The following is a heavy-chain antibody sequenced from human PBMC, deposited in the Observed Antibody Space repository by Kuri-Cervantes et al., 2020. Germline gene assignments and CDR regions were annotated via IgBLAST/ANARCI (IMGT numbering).Heavy chain of an antibody. V-gene: IGHV3-7*01. D-gene: IGHD3-16*01. CDR1: GFTFSSYS. CDR3: ARDSLGDDDWYFDL. J-gene: IGHJ2*01. Sequence: GESLKISCEASGFTFSSYSITWVRQAPGKGLEWVANIKHDGSEKYYVDSVKGRFTISRDNARNSLYLQMNRLRAEDTAVYYCARDSLGDDDWYFDLWGRGTLVTVSS. CDR2: IKHDGSEK.